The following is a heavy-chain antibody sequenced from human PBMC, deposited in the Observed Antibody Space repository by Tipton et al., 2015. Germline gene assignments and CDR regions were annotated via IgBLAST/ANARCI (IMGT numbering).Heavy chain of an antibody. CDR1: GFNFDDYS. J-gene: IGHJ4*02. V-gene: IGHV3-23*01. CDR3: ARAYSIGPADY. D-gene: IGHD4-11*01. CDR2: IGGSDGST. Sequence: SLRLSCAASGFNFDDYSMHWVRQPPGKGLEWVSAIGGSDGSTYYADSVKGRFTVSRDNSMNTLVLQMNSLRIEDTAVYYCARAYSIGPADYWGLGTLVTVSS.